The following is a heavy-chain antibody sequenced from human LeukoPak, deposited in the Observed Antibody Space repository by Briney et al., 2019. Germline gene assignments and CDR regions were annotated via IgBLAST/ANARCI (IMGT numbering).Heavy chain of an antibody. J-gene: IGHJ3*02. V-gene: IGHV5-51*01. D-gene: IGHD4-17*01. CDR2: IYPGDSDT. CDR3: ARHQGATTVTSDAIDI. CDR1: GYSFTRHW. Sequence: GESLKISCKGSGYSFTRHWIGWVRQMPGKGLEWMGIIYPGDSDTRYSPSFQGQVTISVDKSISTAYLQWSSLKASDTAMYYCARHQGATTVTSDAIDIWGQGTMVTVSS.